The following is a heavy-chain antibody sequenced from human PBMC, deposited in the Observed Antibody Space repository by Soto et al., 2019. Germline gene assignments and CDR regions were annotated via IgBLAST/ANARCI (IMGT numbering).Heavy chain of an antibody. Sequence: QVQLVESGGGVVQPGRSLRLSCAASGFPFSNYGMHWVRQAPGKGLEWVAVISYEGSNKYYADSVKGRFTISRDNSKNTLYLQMNSLRAEDTAVYYCAKDLGYGGSFDYWGQGALVTVSS. CDR3: AKDLGYGGSFDY. V-gene: IGHV3-30*18. CDR1: GFPFSNYG. D-gene: IGHD3-16*01. J-gene: IGHJ4*02. CDR2: ISYEGSNK.